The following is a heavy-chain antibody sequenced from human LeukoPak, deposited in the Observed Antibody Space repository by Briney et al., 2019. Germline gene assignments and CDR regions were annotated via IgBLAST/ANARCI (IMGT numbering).Heavy chain of an antibody. CDR3: AKSETPYGMDV. Sequence: PGRSLRLSCAASGFTFSSYGMHWVRQAPGKGLEWVAVISYDGSNKYYADSVKGRFTISRDNSKNTLYLQMNSLRAEVTAVYYCAKSETPYGMDVWGQGTTVTVSS. V-gene: IGHV3-30*18. J-gene: IGHJ6*02. CDR1: GFTFSSYG. CDR2: ISYDGSNK.